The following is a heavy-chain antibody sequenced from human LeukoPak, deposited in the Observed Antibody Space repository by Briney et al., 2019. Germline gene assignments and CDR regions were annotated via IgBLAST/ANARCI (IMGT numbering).Heavy chain of an antibody. Sequence: SETLSLTCTVSGGSISSYYWSWIRQPPGKGLEWIGYIYYGGSTNYNPSLKSRVTISVDTSKNQFSLKLSSVTAADTAVYYCARGPRWFDPWGQGTLVTVSS. CDR3: ARGPRWFDP. V-gene: IGHV4-59*01. J-gene: IGHJ5*02. CDR2: IYYGGST. CDR1: GGSISSYY.